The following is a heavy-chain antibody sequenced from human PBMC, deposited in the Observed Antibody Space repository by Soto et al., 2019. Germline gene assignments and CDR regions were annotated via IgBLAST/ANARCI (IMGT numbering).Heavy chain of an antibody. V-gene: IGHV4-30-2*01. CDR2: IYHSGST. CDR3: ARGRSYGYTALDY. CDR1: GGSISSGGYS. J-gene: IGHJ4*02. Sequence: QLQLLESGSGLVKPSQTQSLTCAVSGGSISSGGYSWSWIRQPPGKGLEWIGYIYHSGSTYYNPSLKSRVTISVDRSKNQFSLKLSSVTAADTAVYYCARGRSYGYTALDYWGQGTLVTVSS. D-gene: IGHD5-18*01.